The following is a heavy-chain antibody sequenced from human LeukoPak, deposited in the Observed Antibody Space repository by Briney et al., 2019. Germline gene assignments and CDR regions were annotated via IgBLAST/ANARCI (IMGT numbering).Heavy chain of an antibody. D-gene: IGHD3-10*01. CDR2: IDHSGST. CDR1: GGSFSGYY. Sequence: SETLSLTCAVYGGSFSGYYWSWIRQPPGKGLEWMGEIDHSGSTNYNPSLKSRVTISVDTSKNQFSLKLSSVTAADTAVYYCARRTTVLLWFGESRGFDPWGQGTLVTASS. CDR3: ARRTTVLLWFGESRGFDP. J-gene: IGHJ5*02. V-gene: IGHV4-34*01.